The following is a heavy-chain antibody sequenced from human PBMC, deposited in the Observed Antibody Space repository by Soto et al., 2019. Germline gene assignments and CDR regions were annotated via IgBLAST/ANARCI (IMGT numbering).Heavy chain of an antibody. CDR3: AKSNYGGDDYFQYGLDV. Sequence: SETLSLTCTVSGGSISSYYWSWIRQPPGKGLEWIGYIYYSGSTNYNPSLKSRVTISVDTSKNQFSLKLSSVTAADTAVYYCAKSNYGGDDYFQYGLDVWGQGTTVTVSS. CDR2: IYYSGST. V-gene: IGHV4-59*01. J-gene: IGHJ6*02. CDR1: GGSISSYY. D-gene: IGHD2-21*02.